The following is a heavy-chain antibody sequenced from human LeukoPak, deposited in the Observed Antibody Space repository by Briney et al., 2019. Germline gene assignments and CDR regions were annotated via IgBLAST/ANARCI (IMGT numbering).Heavy chain of an antibody. CDR3: ARHVVYYGSGSYRYYYYYGMDV. D-gene: IGHD3-10*01. J-gene: IGHJ6*01. V-gene: IGHV4-39*01. CDR1: GGSTSSSSYY. Sequence: AETLSLTCTVSGGSTSSSSYYWGWIRQPPGKGLEWIGSIYYSGSTYYNPSLKSRVTISVDTSKNQFSLKLSSVTAADTAVYYCARHVVYYGSGSYRYYYYYGMDVWGQGTTVTVSS. CDR2: IYYSGST.